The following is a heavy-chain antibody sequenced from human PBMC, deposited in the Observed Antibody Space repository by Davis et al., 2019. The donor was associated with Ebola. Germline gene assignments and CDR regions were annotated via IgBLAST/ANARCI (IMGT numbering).Heavy chain of an antibody. CDR2: IYPGDSGN. D-gene: IGHD1-26*01. CDR1: GYSFTSYW. J-gene: IGHJ6*02. CDR3: AKSMGEKGYYYYGMDV. Sequence: GASLKISCTASGYSFTSYWIGWVRQMPGKGLAWMWIIYPGDSGNRYRPSFHGQVTIRADKSIRTAYLQWSSLKTSGSAMYYCAKSMGEKGYYYYGMDVWGQGTTVTVSS. V-gene: IGHV5-51*01.